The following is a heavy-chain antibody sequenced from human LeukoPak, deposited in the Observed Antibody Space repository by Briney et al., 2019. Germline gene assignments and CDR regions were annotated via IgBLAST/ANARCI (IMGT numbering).Heavy chain of an antibody. CDR2: IYYSGST. V-gene: IGHV4-59*01. Sequence: SEPLSLTCTVSGGSISSYYWSWIRQPPGKGLEWIGYIYYSGSTNYNPSLKSRVTISVDTSKKQFSLKLSSVTAADTAVYYCARDSPDYGSAFDIWGQGTMVTVSS. D-gene: IGHD3-10*01. CDR3: ARDSPDYGSAFDI. J-gene: IGHJ3*02. CDR1: GGSISSYY.